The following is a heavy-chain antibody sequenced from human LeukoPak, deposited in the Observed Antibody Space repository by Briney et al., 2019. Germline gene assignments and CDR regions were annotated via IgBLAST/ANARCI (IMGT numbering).Heavy chain of an antibody. Sequence: ASVKVSCKASGYTFTSNYIHWVRQAPGQGLEWMGMIYPRDGSTSYAQKFQGRVTVTRDTSTSTVHMELSGLRSGDTAVYYCARDQEGFDYWGQGTLVTVSS. CDR2: IYPRDGST. CDR3: ARDQEGFDY. J-gene: IGHJ4*02. V-gene: IGHV1-46*01. CDR1: GYTFTSNY.